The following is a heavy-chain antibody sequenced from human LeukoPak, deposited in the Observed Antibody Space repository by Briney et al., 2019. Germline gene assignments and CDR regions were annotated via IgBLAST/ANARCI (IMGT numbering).Heavy chain of an antibody. V-gene: IGHV3-15*01. J-gene: IGHJ4*02. D-gene: IGHD3-22*01. Sequence: PGGSLRLSCAASGFTFSSYWMGWVRQAPGKGLEWVGRIKTKTAGGTIDYAAPVKGRFTISRDDSKNMLYLQMNSLKTEDTAVYFCTTDYYDSSGYVFWGQGTLVTVSS. CDR3: TTDYYDSSGYVF. CDR2: IKTKTAGGTI. CDR1: GFTFSSYW.